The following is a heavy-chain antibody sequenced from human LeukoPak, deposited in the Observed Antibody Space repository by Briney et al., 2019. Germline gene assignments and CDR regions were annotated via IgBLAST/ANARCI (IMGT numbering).Heavy chain of an antibody. CDR1: GFSFSDYY. CDR2: IISRSTYI. Sequence: GGSLRLSCTASGFSFSDYYMSWIRQAPGKGLEWISYIISRSTYIIHADSVKGRFTISRDNAKNLLFLQMNSLRVEDTALYYCARGGTGAFDYWGQGRLVTVSS. D-gene: IGHD2-8*02. CDR3: ARGGTGAFDY. J-gene: IGHJ4*02. V-gene: IGHV3-11*06.